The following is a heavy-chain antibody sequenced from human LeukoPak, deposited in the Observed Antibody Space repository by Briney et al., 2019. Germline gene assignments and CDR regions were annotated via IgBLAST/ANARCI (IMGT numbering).Heavy chain of an antibody. D-gene: IGHD3-16*02. CDR2: IYYSGSI. CDR1: GGSISSYY. J-gene: IGHJ4*02. CDR3: AARALYYVWGSYRREFDY. V-gene: IGHV4-59*01. Sequence: SETLSLTCTVSGGSISSYYWSWIRQPPGKGLEWIANIYYSGSINYNPSLKSRVAISLDKTKKQFSLKLSSVTAPDTAVFYCAARALYYVWGSYRREFDYWGQGTLVTVSS.